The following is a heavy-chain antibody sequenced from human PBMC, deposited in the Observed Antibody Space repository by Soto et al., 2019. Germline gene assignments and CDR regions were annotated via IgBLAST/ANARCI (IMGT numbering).Heavy chain of an antibody. CDR2: IRAYNGYT. CDR1: GYTFTSYG. Sequence: QVQLVQSGAEVKKPGASVKVSCKASGYTFTSYGFSWVRQAPGQGLEWMGWIRAYNGYTNYAQKFQGRVTITTDTSTSTAYMELRSLISDDTAVYYCARASDGYRSGWYVGYFDYWGPGTLVTVSS. V-gene: IGHV1-18*04. D-gene: IGHD6-19*01. J-gene: IGHJ4*02. CDR3: ARASDGYRSGWYVGYFDY.